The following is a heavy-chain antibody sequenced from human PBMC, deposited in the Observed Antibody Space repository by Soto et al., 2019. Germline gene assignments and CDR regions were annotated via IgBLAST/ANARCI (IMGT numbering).Heavy chain of an antibody. CDR2: IDPSDSYT. V-gene: IGHV5-10-1*01. CDR1: GYSFTSYW. CDR3: ARHERFLEWLLFPNYYYYGMDV. Sequence: GESLKISCKGSGYSFTSYWISWVRQMPGKGLEWMRRIDPSDSYTNYSPSFQGHVTISADKSISTAYLQWSSLKASDTAMYYCARHERFLEWLLFPNYYYYGMDVWGQGTTVTVSS. D-gene: IGHD3-3*01. J-gene: IGHJ6*02.